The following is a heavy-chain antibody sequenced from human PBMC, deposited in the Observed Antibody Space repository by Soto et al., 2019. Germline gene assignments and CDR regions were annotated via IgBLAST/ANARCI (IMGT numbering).Heavy chain of an antibody. J-gene: IGHJ6*01. CDR2: ISGSGGST. V-gene: IGHV3-23*01. CDR1: GFTFSSYA. CDR3: ATGMDPYYYYCIDV. Sequence: EVQLLESGGGLVQPGGSLRLSCAASGFTFSSYAMSWVRQAPGKGLEWVSAISGSGGSTYYADSVKGRFTISRDNSKNSLYCQMNRLRAHDTAVSPCATGMDPYYYYCIDVRLQGSTVTLSS.